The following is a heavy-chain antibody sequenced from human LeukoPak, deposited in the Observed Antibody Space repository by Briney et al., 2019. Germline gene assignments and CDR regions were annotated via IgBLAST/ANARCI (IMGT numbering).Heavy chain of an antibody. CDR2: INTDGSSA. D-gene: IGHD2-2*01. J-gene: IGHJ3*02. CDR1: GFTFSNYW. CDR3: ARGGYCSSTSCYLGDAFDI. Sequence: PGGSLRLSCAASGFTFSNYWMHWVRQAPGKGLVWVSQINTDGSSANYADSVKGRFTISRDNAKNTLYLQMNSLRAEDTALYHCARGGYCSSTSCYLGDAFDIWGQGTMVTVSS. V-gene: IGHV3-74*01.